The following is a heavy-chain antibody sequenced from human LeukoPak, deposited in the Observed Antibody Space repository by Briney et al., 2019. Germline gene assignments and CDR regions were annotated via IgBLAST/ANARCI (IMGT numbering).Heavy chain of an antibody. CDR2: MNPNSGNT. CDR3: ATGYSSSWYPYEY. Sequence: ASVKVSCKASGYTFTSYDINWVRQATGQGLEWMGWMNPNSGNTGYAQKFQGRLTMTRNTSISTAYMELSSLRSEDTAVYYCATGYSSSWYPYEYWGQGTLVTVSS. D-gene: IGHD6-13*01. V-gene: IGHV1-8*01. J-gene: IGHJ4*02. CDR1: GYTFTSYD.